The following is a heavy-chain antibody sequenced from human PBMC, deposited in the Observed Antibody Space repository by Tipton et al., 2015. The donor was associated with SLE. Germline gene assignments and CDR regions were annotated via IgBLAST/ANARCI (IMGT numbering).Heavy chain of an antibody. CDR1: GGTFSSYI. CDR3: ARESLSSSFDGYYYYMDV. Sequence: QVQLVQSGAEVKKPGSSVKVSCKASGGTFSSYIISWVRQAPGQGLEWMGRVNPLLDISNYAQKFLGRVTITADKSTTTAYMELSSLRSADTAVYFCARESLSSSFDGYYYYMDVWGKGTTVTVSS. V-gene: IGHV1-69*09. D-gene: IGHD6-6*01. J-gene: IGHJ6*03. CDR2: VNPLLDIS.